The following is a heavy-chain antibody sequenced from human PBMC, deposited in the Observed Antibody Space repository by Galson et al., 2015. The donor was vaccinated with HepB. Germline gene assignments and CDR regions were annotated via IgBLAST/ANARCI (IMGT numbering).Heavy chain of an antibody. CDR1: GFTFSDHY. J-gene: IGHJ4*02. V-gene: IGHV3-72*01. CDR3: ATQADYDILTGYYGFDY. Sequence: SLRLSCAASGFTFSDHYMDWVRQAPGKGLEWVGRTRNKANSYTTEYAASGKGRFTISRDDSKNSLYLQMNSLKTEDTAVYYCATQADYDILTGYYGFDYWGQGTLVTVSS. D-gene: IGHD3-9*01. CDR2: TRNKANSYTT.